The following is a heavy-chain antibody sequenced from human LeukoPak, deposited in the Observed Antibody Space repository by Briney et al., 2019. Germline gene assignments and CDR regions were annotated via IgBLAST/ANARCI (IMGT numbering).Heavy chain of an antibody. CDR1: GGSFSGYY. J-gene: IGHJ4*02. D-gene: IGHD6-13*01. Sequence: SETLSLTCAVHGGSFSGYYWSWIRQPPGKGLEWIGEINHSGSTNYNPSLKSRVTISVDTSKNQFSLKLSSVTAADTAVYYCARVAAAGTVVDYWGQGTLVTVSS. CDR3: ARVAAAGTVVDY. CDR2: INHSGST. V-gene: IGHV4-34*01.